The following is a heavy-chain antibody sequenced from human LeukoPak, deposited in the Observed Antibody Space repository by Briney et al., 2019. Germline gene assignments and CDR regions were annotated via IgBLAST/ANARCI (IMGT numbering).Heavy chain of an antibody. D-gene: IGHD3-22*01. Sequence: SETLSLTCTVSGGSMSSASYYWGWIRQPPGKGLEWIGSMYYSGSTYYNPSLKSRVTISVGTSKNQFSLKLSSVTAADTAVHYCARTMIVVARQYYFDYWGQGTLVTVSS. CDR1: GGSMSSASYY. CDR3: ARTMIVVARQYYFDY. CDR2: MYYSGST. V-gene: IGHV4-39*01. J-gene: IGHJ4*02.